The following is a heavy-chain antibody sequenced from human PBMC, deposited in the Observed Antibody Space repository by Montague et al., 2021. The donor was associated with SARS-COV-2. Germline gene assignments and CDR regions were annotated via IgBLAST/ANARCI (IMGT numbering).Heavy chain of an antibody. CDR1: GFTFSSYS. CDR3: ARDTVYQSYGRPNAIDI. Sequence: SLRLSCAASGFTFSSYSMNWVRQAPGKGLEWVSSISSSSSYIYYADSVKGRFTISRDNAKNSLYLQMNSLRAEDTAVYYCARDTVYQSYGRPNAIDIWGQGTMVTVSS. CDR2: ISSSSSYI. V-gene: IGHV3-21*01. D-gene: IGHD5-18*01. J-gene: IGHJ3*02.